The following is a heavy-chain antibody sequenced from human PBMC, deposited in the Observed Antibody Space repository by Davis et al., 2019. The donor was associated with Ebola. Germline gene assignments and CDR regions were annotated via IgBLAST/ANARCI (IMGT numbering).Heavy chain of an antibody. Sequence: SETLSLTCAVYGGSFSGYFWSWIRQPPGKGLEWIGSIYQSGTTHYNPSLQSRVTILADRSNNEFSLDLTSVTAADTAVYYCARVKDFDDHAIDYWGQGILVTVSS. D-gene: IGHD1-14*01. CDR1: GGSFSGYF. J-gene: IGHJ4*02. V-gene: IGHV4-34*01. CDR3: ARVKDFDDHAIDY. CDR2: IYQSGTT.